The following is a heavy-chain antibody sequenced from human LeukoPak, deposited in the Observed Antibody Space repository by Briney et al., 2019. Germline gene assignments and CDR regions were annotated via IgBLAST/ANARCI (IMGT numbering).Heavy chain of an antibody. CDR2: ISGSGGST. D-gene: IGHD3-9*01. CDR1: GFTFSSYA. J-gene: IGHJ4*02. Sequence: SGGSLRLSCAASGFTFSSYAMSWVRQAPGKGLEWVSAISGSGGSTYYADSVKGRFTISRDNSKNTLYLQMNSPRAEDTAVYYCAKEYYDILTGYYNYFDYWGQGTLVTVSS. V-gene: IGHV3-23*01. CDR3: AKEYYDILTGYYNYFDY.